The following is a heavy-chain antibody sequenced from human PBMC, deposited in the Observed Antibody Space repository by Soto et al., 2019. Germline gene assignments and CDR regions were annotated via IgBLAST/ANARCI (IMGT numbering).Heavy chain of an antibody. CDR3: ARDSSYYDSSGYYLPY. CDR1: GYTFTSYG. D-gene: IGHD3-22*01. J-gene: IGHJ4*02. V-gene: IGHV1-18*04. CDR2: ISAYNGNT. Sequence: ASVKVSCKASGYTFTSYGISWVRQAPGQGLEWMGWISAYNGNTNYAQKLQGRVTMTTDTSTSTAYMELRSLRSDDTAVYYCARDSSYYDSSGYYLPYWGQGXLVTVSS.